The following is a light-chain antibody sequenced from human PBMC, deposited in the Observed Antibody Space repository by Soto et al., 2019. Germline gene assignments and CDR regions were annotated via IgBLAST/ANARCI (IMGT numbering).Light chain of an antibody. Sequence: QSALTQPASVAGSPGQSITISCTGTSSDGGGYNYVSWYQQHPGKAPKLMIYEVSNRPSGVSNRFSGSKSGNTASLTISGLQAEDEADYYCSSYTSSSTRVFGTGTKFTVL. V-gene: IGLV2-14*01. J-gene: IGLJ1*01. CDR3: SSYTSSSTRV. CDR2: EVS. CDR1: SSDGGGYNY.